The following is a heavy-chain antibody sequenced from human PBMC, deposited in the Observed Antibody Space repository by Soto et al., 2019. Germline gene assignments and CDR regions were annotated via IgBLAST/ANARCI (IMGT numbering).Heavy chain of an antibody. V-gene: IGHV1-18*01. Sequence: QVQLVQSGAEVKKPGASVKVSCKASGYTFTSYAISWVRQAPGQGLEWMGWISAYNGNTNYAQKLPGRVTMTTDTTTPTAYIELRSLRSEDTAVYYRARSGAQAGYLGQGTMVTVSS. D-gene: IGHD3-10*01. J-gene: IGHJ4*02. CDR1: GYTFTSYA. CDR2: ISAYNGNT. CDR3: ARSGAQAGY.